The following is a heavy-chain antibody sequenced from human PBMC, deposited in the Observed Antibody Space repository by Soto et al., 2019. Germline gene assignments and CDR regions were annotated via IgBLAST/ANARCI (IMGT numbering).Heavy chain of an antibody. Sequence: SETLSLTCTGSGGSISSGDYYWSWIRQPPGKGLEWIGYIYYSGSTYYNPSLKSRVTISVDTSKNQFSLKLSSVTAADTAVYYCARDNYYDSTYLDYWGQGTLVTVSS. CDR2: IYYSGST. CDR1: GGSISSGDYY. J-gene: IGHJ4*02. D-gene: IGHD3-22*01. V-gene: IGHV4-30-4*01. CDR3: ARDNYYDSTYLDY.